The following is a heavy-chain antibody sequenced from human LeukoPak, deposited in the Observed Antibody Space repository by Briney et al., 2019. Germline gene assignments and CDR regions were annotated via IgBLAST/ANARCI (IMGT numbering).Heavy chain of an antibody. Sequence: GGSLRLSCAASGFTFTAYAISWVRQAPGKGLEWVSAISGSGGITYYADSVKGRFTISRGNSKNTLYLQMNSLRAEDTAVYYCAKHDPRRVVITNWFDPWGQGTLVTVSS. CDR1: GFTFTAYA. D-gene: IGHD3-22*01. CDR3: AKHDPRRVVITNWFDP. V-gene: IGHV3-23*01. CDR2: ISGSGGIT. J-gene: IGHJ5*02.